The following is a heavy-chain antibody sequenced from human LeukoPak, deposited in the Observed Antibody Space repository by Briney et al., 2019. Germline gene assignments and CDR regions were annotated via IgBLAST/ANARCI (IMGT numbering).Heavy chain of an antibody. CDR2: INSDGSST. CDR3: ARDVGDAFDI. V-gene: IGHV3-74*01. CDR1: GLTFNRYW. Sequence: PRGSLRLSCADSGLTFNRYWMHWVRQAPGKGLVWVSRINSDGSSTSYADSVKGRFTISRDNAKNTLYLQMNSLRAEDTAVYYCARDVGDAFDIWGQGTMVTVSS. J-gene: IGHJ3*02.